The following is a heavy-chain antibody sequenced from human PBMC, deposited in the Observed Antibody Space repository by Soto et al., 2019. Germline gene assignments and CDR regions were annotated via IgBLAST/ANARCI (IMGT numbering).Heavy chain of an antibody. J-gene: IGHJ6*02. CDR3: ARDPVSGSYAYYYGMDV. CDR2: IIPIFGTA. CDR1: GGTSNSYA. V-gene: IGHV1-69*12. Sequence: QVQLVQSGAEVKKPGSSVKVSCKASGGTSNSYAISWVRQAPGQGLEWMGGIIPIFGTADYAQKFQGRVTITADESTNTAYMERSSLRSEDTAVYYCARDPVSGSYAYYYGMDVWGQWTTVTVSS. D-gene: IGHD1-26*01.